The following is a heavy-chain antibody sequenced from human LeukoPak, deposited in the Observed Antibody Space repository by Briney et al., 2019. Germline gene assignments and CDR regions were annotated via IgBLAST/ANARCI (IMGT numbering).Heavy chain of an antibody. D-gene: IGHD3-22*01. V-gene: IGHV4-39*07. CDR2: VYSSGSL. CDR1: GGSISIRNYY. Sequence: SETLSLTCTVSGGSISIRNYYWAWIRQPPGRQLEWIGSVYSSGSLYYNPSLKSRVTISVDTSKNQFSLKLSSVTAADTAVYYCARMYYYDSSGYYFDYWGQGTLVTVSS. CDR3: ARMYYYDSSGYYFDY. J-gene: IGHJ4*02.